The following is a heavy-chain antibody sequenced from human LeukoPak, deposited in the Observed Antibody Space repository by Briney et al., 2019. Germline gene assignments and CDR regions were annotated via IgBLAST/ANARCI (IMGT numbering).Heavy chain of an antibody. CDR3: AKGQYSSSWYYFDY. CDR2: ISYDGSNK. J-gene: IGHJ4*02. Sequence: GRSLRLSCAASGFTFSSYGMHWVRQAPGKGLEWVAVISYDGSNKYYADSVKGRFTISRDNPKNTLYLQMNSLRAEDTAVYYCAKGQYSSSWYYFDYWGQGTLVTVSS. V-gene: IGHV3-30*18. D-gene: IGHD6-13*01. CDR1: GFTFSSYG.